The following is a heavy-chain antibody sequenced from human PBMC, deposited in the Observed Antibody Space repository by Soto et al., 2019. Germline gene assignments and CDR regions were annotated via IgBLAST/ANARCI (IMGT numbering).Heavy chain of an antibody. Sequence: GASVNVSCKXSGYTFTGYYMHWVRQAPGQGLEWMGWINPNSGGTNYAQKFQGRVTMTRDTSISTAYMELSRLRSDDSAVYYCARGYCSGGSCYHAFDIWGQGTMVTVSS. CDR3: ARGYCSGGSCYHAFDI. D-gene: IGHD2-15*01. V-gene: IGHV1-2*02. CDR2: INPNSGGT. J-gene: IGHJ3*02. CDR1: GYTFTGYY.